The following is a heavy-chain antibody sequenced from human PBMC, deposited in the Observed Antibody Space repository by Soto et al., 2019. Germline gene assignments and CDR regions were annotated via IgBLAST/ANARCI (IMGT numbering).Heavy chain of an antibody. CDR3: ARDLRTLYGMDV. CDR1: GFTVSSNY. Sequence: GGSLRLSCAASGFTVSSNYMSWVRQAPGKGLEWVSVIYSGGSTYYADSVKGQFTISRDNSKNTLYLQMNSLRAEDTAVYYCARDLRTLYGMDVWGQGTTVTVSS. V-gene: IGHV3-53*01. J-gene: IGHJ6*02. CDR2: IYSGGST.